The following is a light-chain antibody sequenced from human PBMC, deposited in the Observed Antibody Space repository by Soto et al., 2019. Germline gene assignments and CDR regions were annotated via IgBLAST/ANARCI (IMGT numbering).Light chain of an antibody. CDR2: AAS. J-gene: IGKJ2*01. CDR1: QNIRSNF. CDR3: QQYGSSPKT. Sequence: EIVLTQSPGTLSLSPGERATLSCRASQNIRSNFLGWYQQKPGQPPRLLMYAASNRAADTPDRFSGSGSGTDFTLTISRLEPEDFAVYYCQQYGSSPKTFGQGTKVEIK. V-gene: IGKV3-20*01.